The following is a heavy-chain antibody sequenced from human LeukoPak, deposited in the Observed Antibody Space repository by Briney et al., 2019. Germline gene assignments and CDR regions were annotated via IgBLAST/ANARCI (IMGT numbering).Heavy chain of an antibody. CDR1: GFTFSDYY. V-gene: IGHV3-7*01. CDR2: IKQDGSEK. J-gene: IGHJ4*02. CDR3: ARDHDWNYEDY. Sequence: TGGSLRLSCAASGFTFSDYYMSWVRQAPGKGLQWVANIKQDGSEKYYVDSVKGRFTISRDNAKKSLYLQMNSLRAEDTAVYYCARDHDWNYEDYWGQGTLVTVSS. D-gene: IGHD1-7*01.